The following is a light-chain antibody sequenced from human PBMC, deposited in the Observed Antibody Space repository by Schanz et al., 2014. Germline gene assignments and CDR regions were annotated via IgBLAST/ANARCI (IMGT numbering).Light chain of an antibody. Sequence: QSALTQPASVSGSPGQSITISCTGTSGDVGGYNYVSWYQQHPGKAPKLMIYDVSKRPSGASNRFSGSKSGSTASLTISGLQAEDEADYYCSSYTSSTVVFGGGTKLTVL. CDR1: SGDVGGYNY. V-gene: IGLV2-14*01. CDR3: SSYTSSTVV. J-gene: IGLJ2*01. CDR2: DVS.